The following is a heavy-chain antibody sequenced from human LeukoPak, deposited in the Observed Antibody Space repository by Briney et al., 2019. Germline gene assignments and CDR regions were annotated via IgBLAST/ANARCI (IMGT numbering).Heavy chain of an antibody. J-gene: IGHJ4*02. CDR1: GYTFTCYY. V-gene: IGHV1-2*02. CDR3: ARGRELLGVVDY. D-gene: IGHD1-26*01. CDR2: INPNSGGT. Sequence: GASVKVSCKASGYTFTCYYMHWVRQAPGQGREWMGWINPNSGGTNYAQKFQGRVTMTRDTSISTAYMELSRLRSDDTAVYYCARGRELLGVVDYWGQGTLVTVSS.